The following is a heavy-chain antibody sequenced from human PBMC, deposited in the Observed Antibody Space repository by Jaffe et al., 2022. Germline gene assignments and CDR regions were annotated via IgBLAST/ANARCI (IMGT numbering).Heavy chain of an antibody. V-gene: IGHV3-23*01. CDR1: GFTFSSYA. CDR3: AKDRPSIAARGAWFDP. D-gene: IGHD6-6*01. J-gene: IGHJ5*02. Sequence: EVQLLESGGGLVQPGGSLRLSCAASGFTFSSYAMSWVRQAPGKGLEWVSAISGSGGSTYYADSVKGRFTISRDNSKNTLYLQMNSLRAEDTAVYYCAKDRPSIAARGAWFDPWGQGTLVTVSS. CDR2: ISGSGGST.